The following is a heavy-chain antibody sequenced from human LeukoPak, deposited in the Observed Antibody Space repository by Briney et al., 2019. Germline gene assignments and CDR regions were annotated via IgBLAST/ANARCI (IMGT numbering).Heavy chain of an antibody. V-gene: IGHV3-23*01. Sequence: GGSLRLSCAASGFSFSNYGMNWVRQAPGKGLDWVSGITGSGGSTYYADSVKGRFTISRDNSKNTLYLQMNSLRAEDTAVYYCAKDPPYYYDSSGYGGGAFDIWGQGTMVTVSS. CDR1: GFSFSNYG. J-gene: IGHJ3*02. D-gene: IGHD3-22*01. CDR3: AKDPPYYYDSSGYGGGAFDI. CDR2: ITGSGGST.